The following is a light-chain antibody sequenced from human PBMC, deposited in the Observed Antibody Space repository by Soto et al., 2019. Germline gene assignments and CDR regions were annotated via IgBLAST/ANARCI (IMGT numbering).Light chain of an antibody. J-gene: IGKJ1*01. CDR2: KAS. Sequence: DIQMTQSPSTLSASVGDRVTITCRASQSISNWLTWYQQKPGKAPKLLIYKASTLESGVPSRFIGGGSGTEYTLTISSLQPDDFSTYYCQQYSHYSWTFGQGTRVEI. CDR3: QQYSHYSWT. V-gene: IGKV1-5*03. CDR1: QSISNW.